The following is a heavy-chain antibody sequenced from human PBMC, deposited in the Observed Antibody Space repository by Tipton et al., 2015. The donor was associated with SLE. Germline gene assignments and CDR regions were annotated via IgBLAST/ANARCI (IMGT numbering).Heavy chain of an antibody. Sequence: SLRLSCAASGFTFSSYAMHWVRQAPGKGLEWVALISYDGSNKYCADSVKGRFTISRDNSKNTLYLQMNSLRAEDTAVYYCARSLLAQLDYGMDVWGQGTTVTVSS. CDR2: ISYDGSNK. CDR3: ARSLLAQLDYGMDV. J-gene: IGHJ6*02. V-gene: IGHV3-30*04. D-gene: IGHD6-6*01. CDR1: GFTFSSYA.